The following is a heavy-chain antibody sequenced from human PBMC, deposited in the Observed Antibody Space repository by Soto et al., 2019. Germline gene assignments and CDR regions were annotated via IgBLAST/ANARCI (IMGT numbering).Heavy chain of an antibody. J-gene: IGHJ3*02. CDR1: GFTFSSYW. Sequence: GESLKISCAASGFTFSSYWMSWVRQAPGKGLEWVANIKQDGSEKYYVDSVKGRFTISRDNAKNSLYLQMNSLRAEDTAVYYCARDLRLGSSSWRAAFDIWGQGTMVTVSS. CDR2: IKQDGSEK. CDR3: ARDLRLGSSSWRAAFDI. D-gene: IGHD6-6*01. V-gene: IGHV3-7*03.